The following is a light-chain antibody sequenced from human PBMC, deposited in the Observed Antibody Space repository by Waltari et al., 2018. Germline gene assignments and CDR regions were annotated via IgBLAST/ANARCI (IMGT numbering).Light chain of an antibody. CDR2: GQA. V-gene: IGLV3-19*01. CDR1: SLRRYY. J-gene: IGLJ3*02. Sequence: SSELTQDPAVSVALGQTVRITCQGDSLRRYYASWYQQRPGQAPFLVLYGQANRPSGIPDRFSGSTSGNTASLTITRAQAEDAGVYYCLSRDTSSTRVFGGGTTLTV. CDR3: LSRDTSSTRV.